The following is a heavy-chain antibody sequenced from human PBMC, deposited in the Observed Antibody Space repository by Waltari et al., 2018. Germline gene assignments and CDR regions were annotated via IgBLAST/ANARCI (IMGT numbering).Heavy chain of an antibody. Sequence: QLQLQESGPGLVKPSETLSLTCTVSGGSISTNYNGCWIRQPPGKGLEWMGNMQYKGSTFYNPSLKRRVTISLDTSKNQFSLRLSSVGGADTAVYFCGRIAFGDDGGYFQHWGQGTLVTVSS. CDR2: MQYKGST. J-gene: IGHJ1*01. D-gene: IGHD4-17*01. CDR1: GGSISTNYN. CDR3: GRIAFGDDGGYFQH. V-gene: IGHV4-39*01.